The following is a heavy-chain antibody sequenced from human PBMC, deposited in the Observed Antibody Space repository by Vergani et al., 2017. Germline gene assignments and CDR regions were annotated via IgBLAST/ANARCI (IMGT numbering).Heavy chain of an antibody. V-gene: IGHV3-48*03. J-gene: IGHJ4*02. CDR1: GFTFSSYE. Sequence: EVQLVESGGGLVQPGGSLRLSCAASGFTFSSYEMNWVRQAPGKGLEWVSYISSSGSTIYYADSVKGRFTISRDNAKNSLYLQMNSLRAEDTAVYYCASGIYGDPLDYWGQGTLVTVSS. D-gene: IGHD4-17*01. CDR3: ASGIYGDPLDY. CDR2: ISSSGSTI.